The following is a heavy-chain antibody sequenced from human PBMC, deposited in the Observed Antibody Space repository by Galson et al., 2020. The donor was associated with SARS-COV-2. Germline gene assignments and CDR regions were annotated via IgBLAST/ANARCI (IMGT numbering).Heavy chain of an antibody. CDR1: GESVSSYY. Sequence: SETLSLTCSVTGESVSSYYWHWLRQPPGKGLEWIGYTYYSGSTTHNPALTGRATILVDTTKNHLSLKLSSVTAADTAVYYCARGGLGMAAYYFGMDVWGQGTTVTVSS. D-gene: IGHD7-27*01. CDR2: TYYSGST. J-gene: IGHJ6*02. CDR3: ARGGLGMAAYYFGMDV. V-gene: IGHV4-59*02.